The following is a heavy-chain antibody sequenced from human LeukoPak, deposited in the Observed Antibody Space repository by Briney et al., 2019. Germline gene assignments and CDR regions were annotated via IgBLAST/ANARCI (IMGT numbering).Heavy chain of an antibody. J-gene: IGHJ4*02. CDR3: ARGAGWTGTGFDY. Sequence: PSETLSLTRAVYGGSFSGYYWSWIRQPPGKGLEWIGEINHSGSTNYNPSLKSRVTISVDTSKNQFSLKLSSVTAADTAVYYCARGAGWTGTGFDYWGQGTLVTVSS. CDR1: GGSFSGYY. D-gene: IGHD1-1*01. CDR2: INHSGST. V-gene: IGHV4-34*01.